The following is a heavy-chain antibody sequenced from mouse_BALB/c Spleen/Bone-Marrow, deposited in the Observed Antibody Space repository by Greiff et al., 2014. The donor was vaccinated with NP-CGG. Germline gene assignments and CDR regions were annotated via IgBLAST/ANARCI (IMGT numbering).Heavy chain of an antibody. J-gene: IGHJ3*01. CDR2: IDPANGNT. Sequence: EVNLVESGAELVKPGASVKLSCTASGFNIKDPYMHWVKQGPEQGLEWIGRIDPANGNTKYDPKFQGKATITADTSSNTAYLQLSSLTSEDTAVYYCAPYYYGRWFTYWGQGTLVTVSA. CDR1: GFNIKDPY. V-gene: IGHV14-3*02. CDR3: APYYYGRWFTY. D-gene: IGHD1-1*01.